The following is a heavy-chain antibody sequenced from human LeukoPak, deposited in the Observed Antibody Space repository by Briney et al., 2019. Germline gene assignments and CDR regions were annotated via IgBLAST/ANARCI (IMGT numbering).Heavy chain of an antibody. V-gene: IGHV4-59*01. CDR3: ARYLTQLGYFDF. J-gene: IGHJ4*02. CDR2: IYDRGNT. D-gene: IGHD1-1*01. Sequence: PSETLSLTCTVSGGSIRSLSWSWIRQPPGKGLEWIGYIYDRGNTNYTPSLTSRVTISADTSKNQFSLRLSSVTAADTAVYYCARYLTQLGYFDFWGQGTLVTVSS. CDR1: GGSIRSLS.